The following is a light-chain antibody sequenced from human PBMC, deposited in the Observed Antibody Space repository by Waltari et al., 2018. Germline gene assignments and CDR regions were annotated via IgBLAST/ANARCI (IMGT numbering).Light chain of an antibody. CDR1: GSNIGAGYD. V-gene: IGLV1-40*01. Sequence: QSVLTQPPSVSGAPGQRVTLSCTGSGSNIGAGYDVHWYQQLPRAAPKLLIYGSSSRPLGVPDRFFGSTSGTSASLAIIGLQAEDEADYYCQSYDTSLSVVFGGGTKLTVL. CDR3: QSYDTSLSVV. J-gene: IGLJ3*02. CDR2: GSS.